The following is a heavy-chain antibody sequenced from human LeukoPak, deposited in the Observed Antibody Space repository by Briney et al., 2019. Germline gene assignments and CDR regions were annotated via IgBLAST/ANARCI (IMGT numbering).Heavy chain of an antibody. D-gene: IGHD3-22*01. CDR2: IYHSGST. CDR3: ASYAYYYDSSGYRPGFDP. V-gene: IGHV4-30-2*01. J-gene: IGHJ5*02. CDR1: GGSISSGGYY. Sequence: PSETLSLTCTVSGGSISSGGYYWSWIRQPPGKGLEWIGYIYHSGSTYYNPSLKSRVTISVDRSKNQFSLKLSSVTAADTAVYYCASYAYYYDSSGYRPGFDPWGQGTLVTVSS.